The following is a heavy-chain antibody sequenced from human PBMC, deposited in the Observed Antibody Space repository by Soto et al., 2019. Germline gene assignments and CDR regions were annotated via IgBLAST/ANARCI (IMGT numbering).Heavy chain of an antibody. Sequence: PVGSLRLSCAASGFTFDDYAMHWVRQAPGKGLEWVSGISWNSGSIGYADSVKGRFTISRDNAKNSLYLQMNSLRAEDTALYYCAKDLRDSSSWYGFSYYFDYWGQGTLVTVSS. D-gene: IGHD6-13*01. V-gene: IGHV3-9*01. CDR3: AKDLRDSSSWYGFSYYFDY. CDR2: ISWNSGSI. J-gene: IGHJ4*02. CDR1: GFTFDDYA.